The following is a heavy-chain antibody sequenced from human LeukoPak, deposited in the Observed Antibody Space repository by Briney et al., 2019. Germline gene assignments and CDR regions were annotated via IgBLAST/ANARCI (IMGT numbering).Heavy chain of an antibody. CDR1: GYTFTSYY. V-gene: IGHV1-46*01. J-gene: IGHJ6*04. CDR2: INPSGGST. Sequence: ASVKVSCKASGYTFTSYYMHWVRQAPGQGLEWMGIINPSGGSTSYAQKFQGRVTMTRDTSISTVYMELSRLTSDDTAVYYCAIFERDVWGKGTTVTISS. CDR3: AIFERDV.